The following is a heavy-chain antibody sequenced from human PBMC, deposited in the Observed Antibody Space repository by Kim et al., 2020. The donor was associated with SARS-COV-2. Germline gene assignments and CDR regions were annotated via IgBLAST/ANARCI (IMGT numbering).Heavy chain of an antibody. Sequence: SETLSLTCTVSGGSVSSGIYYWSWIPQPPGQELEWSGDIYYSGSTNRNPSLKSRVTISVDTSRNQFTPKLSSVTAADTAAYYCAREGYDAGSGSYRYFDYWGQGTLVTVSS. CDR1: GGSVSSGIYY. CDR3: AREGYDAGSGSYRYFDY. CDR2: IYYSGST. J-gene: IGHJ4*02. D-gene: IGHD3-10*01. V-gene: IGHV4-61*01.